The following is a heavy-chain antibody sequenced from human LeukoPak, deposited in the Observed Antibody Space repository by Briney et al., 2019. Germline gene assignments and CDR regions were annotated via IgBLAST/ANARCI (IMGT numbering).Heavy chain of an antibody. CDR1: GGSIRSGTFY. D-gene: IGHD4-4*01. V-gene: IGHV4-39*07. Sequence: SETLSLTCTVSGGSIRSGTFYWGWIRQPPGKGLEWIGSIHYSGSTYYNPSLKSRVTISVDTSKNQFSLKLSSVTAADTAVYYCARGPLHDYSQDFDYWGQGTLVTVSS. CDR3: ARGPLHDYSQDFDY. J-gene: IGHJ4*02. CDR2: IHYSGST.